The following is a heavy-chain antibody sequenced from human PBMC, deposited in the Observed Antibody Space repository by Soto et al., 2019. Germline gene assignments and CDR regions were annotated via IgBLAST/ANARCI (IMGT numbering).Heavy chain of an antibody. CDR1: GDTFSTYG. D-gene: IGHD3-3*01. CDR3: ATDRTYYDFWSGYSLFEN. J-gene: IGHJ4*02. CDR2: ITTHNDKT. Sequence: XSVKVSCNASGDTFSTYGKSWVRQAPGHGLEWMGWITTHNDKTHYAEKFQGRITMTTDTSTSTTYMELRSLRSDDTAVYYCATDRTYYDFWSGYSLFENWRQGTLVTVSS. V-gene: IGHV1-18*04.